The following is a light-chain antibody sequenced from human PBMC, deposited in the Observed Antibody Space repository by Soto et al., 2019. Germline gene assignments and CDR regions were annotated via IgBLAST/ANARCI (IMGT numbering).Light chain of an antibody. CDR3: SSYTSSSTLV. Sequence: QSALTQPASVSGSPGQSITISCTGTSSDVGGYKYVSWYQQHPGKAPKFMIYDVSNRPSGVSNRFSGSKSGNTASLTISGLQAEDEADYYCSSYTSSSTLVFGGGTQLTVL. J-gene: IGLJ2*01. V-gene: IGLV2-14*01. CDR1: SSDVGGYKY. CDR2: DVS.